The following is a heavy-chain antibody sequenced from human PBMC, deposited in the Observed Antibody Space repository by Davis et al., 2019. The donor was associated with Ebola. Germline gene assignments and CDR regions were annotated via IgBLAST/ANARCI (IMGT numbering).Heavy chain of an antibody. CDR1: GGSISSSSYY. V-gene: IGHV4-39*07. D-gene: IGHD2-2*01. Sequence: PSETLSLTCTVSGGSISSSSYYWGWIRQPPGKGLEWIGSIYYSGSTNYNPSLKSRVTISVDTSKNQFSLKLSSVTAADTAVYYCASIGYCSSTSCYEPDYYGMDVWGQGTTVTVSS. J-gene: IGHJ6*02. CDR2: IYYSGST. CDR3: ASIGYCSSTSCYEPDYYGMDV.